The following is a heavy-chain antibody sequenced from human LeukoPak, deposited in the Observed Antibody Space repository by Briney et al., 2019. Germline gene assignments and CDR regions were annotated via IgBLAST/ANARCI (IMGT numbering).Heavy chain of an antibody. CDR3: AREADYGDPYYYYMDV. Sequence: SETLSLTCAVYGGSFSGYYWSWIRQPPGKGLEWIGEINHSGSTNYNPSLKSRVTISVDTSKNQFSLKLSSVTAADTAVYYCAREADYGDPYYYYMDVWGKGTTVTVSS. J-gene: IGHJ6*03. CDR1: GGSFSGYY. D-gene: IGHD4-17*01. V-gene: IGHV4-34*01. CDR2: INHSGST.